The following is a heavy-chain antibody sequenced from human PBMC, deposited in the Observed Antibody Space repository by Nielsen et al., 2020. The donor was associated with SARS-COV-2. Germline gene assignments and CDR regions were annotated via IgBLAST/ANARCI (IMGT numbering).Heavy chain of an antibody. J-gene: IGHJ6*02. D-gene: IGHD6-6*01. CDR1: GYTFTGYY. V-gene: IGHV1-2*06. Sequence: ASVKVSCKASGYTFTGYYMHWVRQAPGQGLEWMGRINPNSGGTNYAQKFQGRVTMTTDTSISTAYMELSRLRSDDTAVYYCAKGLVIEYSSSSSYYYYYYGMDVWGQGTTVTVSS. CDR2: INPNSGGT. CDR3: AKGLVIEYSSSSSYYYYYYGMDV.